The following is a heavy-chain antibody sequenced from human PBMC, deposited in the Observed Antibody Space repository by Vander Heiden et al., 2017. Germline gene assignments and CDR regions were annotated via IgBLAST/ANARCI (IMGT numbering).Heavy chain of an antibody. CDR2: IKQDGSEK. D-gene: IGHD4-17*01. CDR3: ARVADYGDYPFDY. V-gene: IGHV3-7*01. CDR1: GFTFSSYW. Sequence: EVQLVESGGGLVQPGGSLRLSCAASGFTFSSYWMSWVRQAPGKGLEWLANIKQDGSEKYYVDSVKGRFTISRDNAKNSLYLQMNSLRAEDTAVYYCARVADYGDYPFDYWGQGTLVTVSS. J-gene: IGHJ4*02.